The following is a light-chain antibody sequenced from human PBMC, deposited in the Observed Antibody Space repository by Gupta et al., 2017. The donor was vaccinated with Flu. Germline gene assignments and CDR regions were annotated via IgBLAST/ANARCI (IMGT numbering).Light chain of an antibody. Sequence: IQITESPFSLSASVGDRVTITCRASQTITRYLNWYQQKPGNAPKVLIYAASTLESGVPSRFSGSGYGTDFTLTISNLQPEDFATYYCQQSYSTPLITFGQGTRLEIK. J-gene: IGKJ5*01. CDR1: QTITRY. V-gene: IGKV1-39*01. CDR3: QQSYSTPLIT. CDR2: AAS.